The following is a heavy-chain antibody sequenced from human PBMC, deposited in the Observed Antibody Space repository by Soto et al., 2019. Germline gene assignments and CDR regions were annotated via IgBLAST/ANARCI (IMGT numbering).Heavy chain of an antibody. CDR2: IYYSGST. J-gene: IGHJ4*02. CDR3: ARERSCGGDCYVIDY. V-gene: IGHV4-59*01. Sequence: PSETLSLTCTFSGCSISSYYWSWIRQPPGKGLEWIGYIYYSGSTNYNPSLKSRVTISVDTSKNQFSLKLSSVTAADTAVYYCARERSCGGDCYVIDYWGQGTLVTVSS. D-gene: IGHD2-21*02. CDR1: GCSISSYY.